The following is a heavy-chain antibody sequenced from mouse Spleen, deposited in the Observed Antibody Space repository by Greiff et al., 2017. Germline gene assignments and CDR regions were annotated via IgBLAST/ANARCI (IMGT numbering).Heavy chain of an antibody. V-gene: IGHV5-15*01. D-gene: IGHD1-1*01. CDR2: ISNLAYSI. J-gene: IGHJ4*01. Sequence: EVKLMESGGGLVKPGGSLKLSCAASGFTFSDYGMAWVRQAPGKGPEWVAFISNLAYSIYYADTVTGRFTISRENAKNTLYLEMSSLRSEDTAMYYCARLGYYGSSYYAMDYWGQGTSVTVSS. CDR3: ARLGYYGSSYYAMDY. CDR1: GFTFSDYG.